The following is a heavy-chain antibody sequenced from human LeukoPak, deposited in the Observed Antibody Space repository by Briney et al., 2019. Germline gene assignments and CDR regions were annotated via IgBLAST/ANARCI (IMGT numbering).Heavy chain of an antibody. Sequence: GGSLRLSCAASGFTFRNYGMSWVRQAPGKGLEWVSAISGSGASTYYADSVKGRFTISRDNSKNTLYLQMNSLRAEDTAVYYCARAPYYYDSSCLQYFDYWGQGTLVTVSS. J-gene: IGHJ4*02. D-gene: IGHD3-22*01. CDR1: GFTFRNYG. CDR2: ISGSGAST. V-gene: IGHV3-23*01. CDR3: ARAPYYYDSSCLQYFDY.